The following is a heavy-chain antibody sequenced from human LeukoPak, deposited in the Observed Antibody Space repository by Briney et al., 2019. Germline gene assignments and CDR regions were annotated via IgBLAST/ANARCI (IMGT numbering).Heavy chain of an antibody. D-gene: IGHD4-17*01. CDR1: GGSISRSSYY. V-gene: IGHV4-39*07. J-gene: IGHJ4*02. CDR2: IYYSGST. Sequence: PSETLSLTCTVSGGSISRSSYYWGWIRQPPGKGLEWIGSIYYSGSTYYNPSLKSRVTISVDTSKNQFSLKLSSVTAADTAVYYCARLDYGDQSGFDYWGQGTLVTVSS. CDR3: ARLDYGDQSGFDY.